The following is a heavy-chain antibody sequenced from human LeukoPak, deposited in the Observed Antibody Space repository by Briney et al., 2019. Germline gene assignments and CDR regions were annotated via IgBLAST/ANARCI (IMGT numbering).Heavy chain of an antibody. CDR3: ANEIRPNDY. Sequence: GGSLRLSCAASGFTFSSYGMHWVRQAPGKGLEWVAVISYDGSNKYYADSVKGRFTISRDNSKSTLYLQMNSLRADDTAVYYCANEIRPNDYWGQGTLVTVSS. V-gene: IGHV3-30*18. CDR1: GFTFSSYG. D-gene: IGHD4-17*01. J-gene: IGHJ4*02. CDR2: ISYDGSNK.